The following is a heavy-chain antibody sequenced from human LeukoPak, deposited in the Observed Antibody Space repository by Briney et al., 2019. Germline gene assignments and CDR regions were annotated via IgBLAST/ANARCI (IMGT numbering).Heavy chain of an antibody. J-gene: IGHJ4*02. D-gene: IGHD5-18*01. V-gene: IGHV4-59*08. CDR3: ARGTVDTAIDT. Sequence: SETLSLTCTVSVCFISSFYCRWIRRPPGKGLEWIGYVHYSGTTNYNPSLKSRVTISSDTSKNQFSLRLSSVTAADTVVYYCARGTVDTAIDTWGQGALVTVSS. CDR1: VCFISSFY. CDR2: VHYSGTT.